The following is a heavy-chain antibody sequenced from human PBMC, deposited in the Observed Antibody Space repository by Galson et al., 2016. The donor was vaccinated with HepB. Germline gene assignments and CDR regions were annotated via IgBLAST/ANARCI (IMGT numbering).Heavy chain of an antibody. CDR3: ARSLPTLSGLTIKKYNWFDP. Sequence: SVKVSCKASGGTFSSFAISWVRQAPGQGLEWMGGIIPLFGTPHYSQKFQGRVTITADETTSTGYMELSSLRSEDTAVYYCARSLPTLSGLTIKKYNWFDPWGQGTTVTVSS. V-gene: IGHV1-69*13. CDR2: IIPLFGTP. J-gene: IGHJ6*02. D-gene: IGHD3/OR15-3a*01. CDR1: GGTFSSFA.